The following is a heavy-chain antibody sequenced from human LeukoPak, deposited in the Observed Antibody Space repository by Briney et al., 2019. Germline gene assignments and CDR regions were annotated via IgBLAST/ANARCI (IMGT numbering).Heavy chain of an antibody. D-gene: IGHD3-22*01. CDR1: GFTFSSYS. V-gene: IGHV3-21*01. J-gene: IGHJ4*02. CDR3: ARDYYDSSGYQVYFDY. Sequence: PGGSLRLSCAASGFTFSSYSMNWVRQAPGKGLEWVSSISSSSGYIYYADSVKGQFTISRDNAKNSLYLQMNSLRAEDTAVYYCARDYYDSSGYQVYFDYWGQGTLVTVSS. CDR2: ISSSSGYI.